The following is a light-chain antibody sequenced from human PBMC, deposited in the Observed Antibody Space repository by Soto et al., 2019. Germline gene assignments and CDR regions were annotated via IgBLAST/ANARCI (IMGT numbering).Light chain of an antibody. CDR1: QSVSSY. Sequence: EIVLTHSPATLSLSPGEGAALSSRASQSVSSYLAWYQQKPGQAPRLLIYDASNRATGIPARFSGSGSGTDFSLTISSLEPEDFAVYYCQQRSSWPLTFGGGTKVDIK. CDR3: QQRSSWPLT. V-gene: IGKV3-11*01. J-gene: IGKJ4*01. CDR2: DAS.